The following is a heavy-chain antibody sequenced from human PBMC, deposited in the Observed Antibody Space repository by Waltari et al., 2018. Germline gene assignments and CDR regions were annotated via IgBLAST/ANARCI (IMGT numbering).Heavy chain of an antibody. V-gene: IGHV3-23*01. CDR2: ISGGGASI. J-gene: IGHJ2*01. CDR1: RFTFTTYA. Sequence: EAQLLESGGDLVQPGGSLRLSCAASRFTFTTYAMSWVRQAPGKWLEWVSGISGGGASIYYADSVRGRFTMSRDSSKTTLFLQMNSLRADDTAVYYCARSTSGYYHYWYFDLWGRGTLVTVSS. D-gene: IGHD3-22*01. CDR3: ARSTSGYYHYWYFDL.